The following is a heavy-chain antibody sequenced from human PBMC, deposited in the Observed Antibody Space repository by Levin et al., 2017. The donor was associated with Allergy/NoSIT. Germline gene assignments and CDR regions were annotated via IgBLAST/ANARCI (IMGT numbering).Heavy chain of an antibody. CDR1: GGSISRGNYY. D-gene: IGHD5-12*01. J-gene: IGHJ4*02. V-gene: IGHV4-30-4*01. CDR3: ARGVGVEIVASTYYLDY. Sequence: SETLSLTCTVSGGSISRGNYYWSWIRQPPGKGLEWIGYIYKSGIAHYNPTLKIRLTMSVDTSKNQFSLRLSSVAAADTAVYYCARGVGVEIVASTYYLDYWGQGTLVTVSS. CDR2: IYKSGIA.